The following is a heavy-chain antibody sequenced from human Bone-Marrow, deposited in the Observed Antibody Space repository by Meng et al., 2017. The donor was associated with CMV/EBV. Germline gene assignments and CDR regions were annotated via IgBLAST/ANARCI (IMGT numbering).Heavy chain of an antibody. Sequence: GSLRLSCVASGFTFGAYWMHWVRQAPGKGLAWVSRIDSDGSSRDYADSVKGRFTISRDNAKNTLFLQMHSLRDEDTAVYYCVTEGWILGDAFDIWGPGTVVTVSS. CDR3: VTEGWILGDAFDI. CDR2: IDSDGSSR. D-gene: IGHD2-2*03. CDR1: GFTFGAYW. V-gene: IGHV3-74*01. J-gene: IGHJ3*02.